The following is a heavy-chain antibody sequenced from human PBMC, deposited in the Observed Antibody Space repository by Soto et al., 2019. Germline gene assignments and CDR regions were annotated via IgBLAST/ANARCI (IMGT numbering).Heavy chain of an antibody. CDR2: IVSSGAM. J-gene: IGHJ4*02. Sequence: KPSETLSLTCSVSGASVRSSRFYWGWIRQTPGKGLEWIGSIVSSGAMHPNPSLRSRIDISLDSSQNKLSLDLFSVTAADTAVYYCARAPILVGVTIYENYFDFWGQGTLVTVSS. CDR3: ARAPILVGVTIYENYFDF. V-gene: IGHV4-39*01. CDR1: GASVRSSRFY. D-gene: IGHD3-3*01.